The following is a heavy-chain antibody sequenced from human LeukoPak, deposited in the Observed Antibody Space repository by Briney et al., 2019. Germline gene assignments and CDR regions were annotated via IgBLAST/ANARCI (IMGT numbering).Heavy chain of an antibody. D-gene: IGHD1-7*01. V-gene: IGHV1-69*08. Sequence: ASVRVSCKASGGTFSSYSFTWVRQAPGQGLEWMGRIIPMFNTANYAQDFQGRITITADKSASTAYMELITLRSEDTAVYYCAREAKTSNWNSVPYLDYWGQGTLITVSS. J-gene: IGHJ4*02. CDR1: GGTFSSYS. CDR2: IIPMFNTA. CDR3: AREAKTSNWNSVPYLDY.